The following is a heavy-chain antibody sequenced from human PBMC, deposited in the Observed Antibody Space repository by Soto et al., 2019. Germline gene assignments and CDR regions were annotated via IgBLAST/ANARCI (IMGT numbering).Heavy chain of an antibody. CDR1: GFTFSSYW. CDR2: IKQGGSEK. D-gene: IGHD3-10*01. V-gene: IGHV3-7*03. J-gene: IGHJ6*02. Sequence: GGSLRLSCAASGFTFSSYWMSWVRQAPGKGLEWVANIKQGGSEKYYVDSVKGRFTISRDNAKNSLYLQMNSLRAEDTAVYYCPTVWRGSGSYHNYGMDVWGQGTTVTVSS. CDR3: PTVWRGSGSYHNYGMDV.